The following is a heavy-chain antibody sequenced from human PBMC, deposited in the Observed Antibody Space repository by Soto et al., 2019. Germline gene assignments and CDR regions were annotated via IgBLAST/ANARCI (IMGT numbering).Heavy chain of an antibody. CDR3: ARAPRGYSYGSGFDY. Sequence: SETLSLTCAVYGGSFSGYYWSWIRQPPGKGLEWIGEINHSGSTNYNPSLKSRVTISVDTSKNQFSLKLSSVTAADTAVYYCARAPRGYSYGSGFDYWGQGTLVTVSS. CDR1: GGSFSGYY. J-gene: IGHJ4*02. V-gene: IGHV4-34*01. D-gene: IGHD5-18*01. CDR2: INHSGST.